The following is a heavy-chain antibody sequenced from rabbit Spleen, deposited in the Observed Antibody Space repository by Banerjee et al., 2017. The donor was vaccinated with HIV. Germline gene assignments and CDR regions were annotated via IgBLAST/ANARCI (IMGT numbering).Heavy chain of an antibody. CDR2: IDAGFGGTT. Sequence: QSLEESGGGLVQPEGSLALTCKASGFSFTYSDYMCWVRQPPGKGLEWIACIDAGFGGTTYYASWAKGRFTISKTSSTTVTLQMTSLTAADTATYFCATYVDYDGDFNLWGPGTLVTVS. CDR1: GFSFTYSDY. V-gene: IGHV1S40*01. D-gene: IGHD2-1*01. J-gene: IGHJ4*01. CDR3: ATYVDYDGDFNL.